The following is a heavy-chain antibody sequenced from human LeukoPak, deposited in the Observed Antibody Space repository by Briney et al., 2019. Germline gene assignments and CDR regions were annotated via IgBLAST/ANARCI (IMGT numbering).Heavy chain of an antibody. CDR1: GFTFDDYA. V-gene: IGHV3-9*01. Sequence: GRSLRLSCPASGFTFDDYAMHWVRQAPGKALEWVSGISWNSGSIGYADSVKGRFTIYRDNAKNSLYLQMNSLRAEDTALYYCAKGGVVVAAKDYYGMDVWGQGTTVTVSS. CDR3: AKGGVVVAAKDYYGMDV. D-gene: IGHD2-15*01. CDR2: ISWNSGSI. J-gene: IGHJ6*02.